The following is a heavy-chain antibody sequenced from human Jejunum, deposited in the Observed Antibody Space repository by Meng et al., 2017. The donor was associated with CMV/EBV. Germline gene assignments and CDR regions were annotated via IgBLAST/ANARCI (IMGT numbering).Heavy chain of an antibody. CDR1: EYTFTDYF. J-gene: IGHJ4*02. CDR2: INPNSGVT. D-gene: IGHD3-22*01. CDR3: ARGYYDRFFDY. V-gene: IGHV1-2*06. Sequence: SCQASEYTFTDYFLHWVRQAPGQGLQWMGPINPNSGVTNYAHNFQGRVAMTRDTSIGAAYMELSRLKSDDTAVYYCARGYYDRFFDYWGQGTLVTVSS.